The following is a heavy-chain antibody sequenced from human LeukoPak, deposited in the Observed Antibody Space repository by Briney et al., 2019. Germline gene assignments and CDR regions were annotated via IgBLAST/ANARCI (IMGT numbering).Heavy chain of an antibody. J-gene: IGHJ3*02. CDR3: AKSYCDGDCLNDAFDI. Sequence: GGSLRLSCAASGFIFSRFGMHWVRQAPGKGLQWVSFIRYDGNNKYYEDSMKGRLTISRDNSKNTLYLQTNSLRPDDTAVYYCAKSYCDGDCLNDAFDIWGQGTMVTVSS. V-gene: IGHV3-30*02. CDR2: IRYDGNNK. D-gene: IGHD2-21*02. CDR1: GFIFSRFG.